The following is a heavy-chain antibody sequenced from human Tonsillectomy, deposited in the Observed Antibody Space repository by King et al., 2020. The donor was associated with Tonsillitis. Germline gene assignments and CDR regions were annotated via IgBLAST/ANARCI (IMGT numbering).Heavy chain of an antibody. D-gene: IGHD3-10*01. Sequence: QLQESGPGLVKPSETLSLTCSVSGGFISSSSYYWGWIRQPPGKGLEWIGSIYYSGSTYYNPSLKSRVTISVDMSKNQFSLKLSSVTAADTAVYYCAGFYRSGSHIDYWGQGPLVTVSS. V-gene: IGHV4-39*07. CDR1: GGFISSSSYY. CDR2: IYYSGST. CDR3: AGFYRSGSHIDY. J-gene: IGHJ4*02.